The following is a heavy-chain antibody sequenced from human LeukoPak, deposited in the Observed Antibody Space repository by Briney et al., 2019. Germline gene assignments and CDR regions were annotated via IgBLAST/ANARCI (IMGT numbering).Heavy chain of an antibody. CDR2: ISYDGSNK. Sequence: GGSLRLSCAASGFTFSSYAMHWVRQAPGKGLEWVAVISYDGSNKYYADSVKGRFTISRDNSKNTLYLQMNSLRAEDTAVYYCARTGLTDLTTVTAWFDYWGQGTLVTVSS. CDR1: GFTFSSYA. D-gene: IGHD4-17*01. J-gene: IGHJ4*02. CDR3: ARTGLTDLTTVTAWFDY. V-gene: IGHV3-30*04.